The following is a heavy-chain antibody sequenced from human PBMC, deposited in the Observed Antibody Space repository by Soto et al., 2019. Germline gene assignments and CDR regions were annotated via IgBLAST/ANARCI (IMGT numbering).Heavy chain of an antibody. V-gene: IGHV4-30-4*01. CDR2: IYYSGST. CDR1: GGSISSGDYY. CDR3: ARYSGYEGLRFDP. J-gene: IGHJ5*02. D-gene: IGHD5-12*01. Sequence: SETLSLTYTVSGGSISSGDYYWSWIRQPPGKGLEWIGYIYYSGSTYYNPSLKSRVTISVDTSKNQFSLKLSSVTAADTAVYYCARYSGYEGLRFDPWGQGTLVTVSS.